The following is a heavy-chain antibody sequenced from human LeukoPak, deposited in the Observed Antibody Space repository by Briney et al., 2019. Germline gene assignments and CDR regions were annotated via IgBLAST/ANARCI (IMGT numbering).Heavy chain of an antibody. CDR2: ISSSGSTI. CDR1: GFTLSSYE. Sequence: PGGPLRLSCAASGFTLSSYEMNWVRQAPGQGLEWVSYISSSGSTIYYADSVKGRFTISRDNAKNSLYLQMNSLRAEDTAVYYCASRVNVLRYFDWLLEFDYWGQGTLVTVSS. CDR3: ASRVNVLRYFDWLLEFDY. V-gene: IGHV3-48*03. D-gene: IGHD3-9*01. J-gene: IGHJ4*02.